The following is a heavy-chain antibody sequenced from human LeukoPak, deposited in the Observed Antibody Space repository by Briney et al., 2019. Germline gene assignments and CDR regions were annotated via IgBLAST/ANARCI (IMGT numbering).Heavy chain of an antibody. V-gene: IGHV3-23*01. CDR2: IGGSDGNT. CDR3: ASEIIFGSFDY. J-gene: IGHJ4*02. D-gene: IGHD3-3*01. Sequence: GGSLRLSCAASGFTFGSYAMSWVRQAPENGLEWVSAIGGSDGNTYYADSVKGRFTISRDNSKNTLYLQMNSLRAEDTAVYYCASEIIFGSFDYRGQGTLVTVSS. CDR1: GFTFGSYA.